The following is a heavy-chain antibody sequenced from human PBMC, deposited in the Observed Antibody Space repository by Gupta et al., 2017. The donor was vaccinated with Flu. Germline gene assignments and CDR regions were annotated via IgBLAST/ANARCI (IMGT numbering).Heavy chain of an antibody. D-gene: IGHD3-22*01. CDR2: INPNSGGT. V-gene: IGHV1-2*06. CDR3: ARGGYYDSSGYYHFDY. J-gene: IGHJ4*02. Sequence: APGQGLEWMGRINPNSGGTNYAQKFQGRVTMTRDTSISTAYMELSRLRSDDTAVYYCARGGYYDSSGYYHFDYWGQGTLVTVSS.